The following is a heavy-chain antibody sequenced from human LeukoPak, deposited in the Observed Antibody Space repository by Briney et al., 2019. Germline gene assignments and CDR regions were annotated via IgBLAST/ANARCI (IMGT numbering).Heavy chain of an antibody. CDR2: NRSKNHGGTA. J-gene: IGHJ4*02. D-gene: IGHD1-26*01. CDR3: AKDVPLTGGGALVY. CDR1: RLPFREAW. Sequence: GGSLRLSCAASRLPFREAWMTWGRLAPGKGLERVGHNRSKNHGGTAEYAASVRGRFTISRDDSKNTIYLEMYRLGTDDTAIYYCAKDVPLTGGGALVYWGQGAPVTVSS. V-gene: IGHV3-15*01.